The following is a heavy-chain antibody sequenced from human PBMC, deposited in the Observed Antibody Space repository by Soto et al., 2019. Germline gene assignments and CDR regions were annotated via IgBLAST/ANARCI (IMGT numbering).Heavy chain of an antibody. CDR1: GYSFTSYW. V-gene: IGHV5-10-1*01. J-gene: IGHJ4*02. CDR2: IDPGNSYT. D-gene: IGHD6-6*01. Sequence: GESLKISCKGSGYSFTSYWITWVRQMPGKGLEWMGRIDPGNSYTNYSPSFQGHVTISRDTSISTAYLQWNSLKASDTATYYCVRQYSSSSLPDYWGQGTLVTVSS. CDR3: VRQYSSSSLPDY.